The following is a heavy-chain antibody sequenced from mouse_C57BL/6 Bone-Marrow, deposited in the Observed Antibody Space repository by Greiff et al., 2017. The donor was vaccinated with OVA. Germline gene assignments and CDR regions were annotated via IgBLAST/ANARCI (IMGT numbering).Heavy chain of an antibody. D-gene: IGHD1-1*01. CDR1: GYAFSSSW. CDR2: LYPGDGDT. CDR3: ERGYYGSSYDY. Sequence: VMLVESGPELVKPGASVKISCKASGYAFSSSWMNWVKQRPGKGLEWIGRLYPGDGDTNYNGKFQGKATLTADKSSSTAYMQLSSLTSEDSAVEFCERGYYGSSYDYWGQGTTLTVSS. J-gene: IGHJ2*01. V-gene: IGHV1-82*01.